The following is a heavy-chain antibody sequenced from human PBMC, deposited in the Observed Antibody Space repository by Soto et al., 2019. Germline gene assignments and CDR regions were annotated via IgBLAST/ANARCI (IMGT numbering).Heavy chain of an antibody. CDR2: ISSSSSYT. D-gene: IGHD3-3*01. CDR3: ARDGLSAGIYYYYYYGMDV. V-gene: IGHV3-11*06. CDR1: GFTFSDYY. J-gene: IGHJ6*02. Sequence: WGSLRLSCAASGFTFSDYYMSWIRQAPGKGLEWVSYISSSSSYTNYADSVKGRFTISRDNAKNSLYLQMNSLRAEDTAVYYCARDGLSAGIYYYYYYGMDVWGQGTTVTVSS.